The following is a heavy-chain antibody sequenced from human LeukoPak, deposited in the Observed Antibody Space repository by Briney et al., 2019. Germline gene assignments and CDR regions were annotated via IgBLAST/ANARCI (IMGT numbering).Heavy chain of an antibody. CDR3: ARDGGDSGTIDY. V-gene: IGHV3-30*04. D-gene: IGHD2-21*02. Sequence: PGGSLRLSCAASGFTFSRLAMHWVRQAPGKGLEWVAVVSSDGRSKFYANSVKGRFTISRDNSKNTVYLQMDSLRPEDTAVYSCARDGGDSGTIDYWGQGTLVTVPS. CDR2: VSSDGRSK. J-gene: IGHJ4*02. CDR1: GFTFSRLA.